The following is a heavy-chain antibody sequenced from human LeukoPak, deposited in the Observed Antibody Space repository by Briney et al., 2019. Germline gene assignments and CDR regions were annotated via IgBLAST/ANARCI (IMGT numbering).Heavy chain of an antibody. D-gene: IGHD6-13*01. CDR3: GREDISNSWYIDY. J-gene: IGHJ4*02. CDR2: INSDGSEI. V-gene: IGHV3-74*01. CDR1: GFTFSTYW. Sequence: PGGSLTLSCGASGFTFSTYWMHWVRQAPGKGLEWVSRINSDGSEITYADSVKGRFTMSRDNAKNTLYLQVNSLRAEDTAVYYCGREDISNSWYIDYWGQGTLVTVSA.